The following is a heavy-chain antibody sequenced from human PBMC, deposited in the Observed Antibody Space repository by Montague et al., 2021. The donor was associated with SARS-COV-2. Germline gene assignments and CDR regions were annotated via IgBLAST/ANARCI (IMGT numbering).Heavy chain of an antibody. D-gene: IGHD3-22*01. V-gene: IGHV2-70*11. CDR2: LDWADDK. CDR3: ARTPYYYDSSGYYYGAFDI. J-gene: IGHJ3*02. Sequence: PALVKPTQTLTLTCTFSGFSLSTSGMCVSWIRQPPGKALEWLARLDWADDKYYSTSLKTRLTISKDTSKNQVVLTMTNMDPVDTATYYCARTPYYYDSSGYYYGAFDIWGQGTMVTVSS. CDR1: GFSLSTSGMC.